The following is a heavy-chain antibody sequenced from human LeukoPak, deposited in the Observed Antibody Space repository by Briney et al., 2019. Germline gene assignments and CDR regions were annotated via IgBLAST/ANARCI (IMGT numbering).Heavy chain of an antibody. D-gene: IGHD2-2*01. J-gene: IGHJ3*02. CDR3: ARDTAASLNAFDI. CDR2: VYYTGST. Sequence: KPSETLSLTCTVSGGSFSNYYWSWIRQPPGKGLEWIGYVYYTGSTNYNPSLKSRVAISVDTSKNRFSLKLNSVTAADTAVYYCARDTAASLNAFDIWGQGTMVTVSS. V-gene: IGHV4-59*01. CDR1: GGSFSNYY.